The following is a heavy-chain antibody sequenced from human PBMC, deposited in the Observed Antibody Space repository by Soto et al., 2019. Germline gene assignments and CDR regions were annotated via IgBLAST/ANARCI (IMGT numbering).Heavy chain of an antibody. J-gene: IGHJ6*03. D-gene: IGHD6-19*01. V-gene: IGHV3-20*04. CDR1: GFTFDDYG. Sequence: GGSLRLSCAASGFTFDDYGMSWVRQAPGKGLEWVSGINWNGGSTGYADSVKGRFTISRDNSKNTLYLQMNSLRAEDTAVYYCAKGTVAGLNYYYYYMDVWGKGTTVTVSS. CDR2: INWNGGST. CDR3: AKGTVAGLNYYYYYMDV.